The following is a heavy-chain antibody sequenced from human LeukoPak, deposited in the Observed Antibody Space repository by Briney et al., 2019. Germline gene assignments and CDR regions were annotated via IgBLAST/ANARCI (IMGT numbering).Heavy chain of an antibody. CDR2: INAYNGNT. Sequence: ASVKVSRKSSGYTFTSYGNSWVRQAPGQGHEWMGLINAYNGNTNYGEKLRGRVTMTTDTSTSTAYMELRSLRSDDTAVYYCAGVGLTGYGPAYYYYGMDVWGQGTTVTVSS. J-gene: IGHJ6*02. D-gene: IGHD5-18*01. V-gene: IGHV1-18*01. CDR3: AGVGLTGYGPAYYYYGMDV. CDR1: GYTFTSYG.